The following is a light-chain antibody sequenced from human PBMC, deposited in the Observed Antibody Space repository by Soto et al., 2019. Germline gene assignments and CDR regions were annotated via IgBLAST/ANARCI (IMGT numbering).Light chain of an antibody. Sequence: DVQMTQSPSTLSASVGDRVTITCRASQTVSMWLAWFQQKPGRAPKLLIYDASTLETGVPSRFSGAGYGTEFTLTISSLQPDDFATYFCQQYNTYSWTFGQGNKVEIK. J-gene: IGKJ1*01. CDR2: DAS. CDR1: QTVSMW. CDR3: QQYNTYSWT. V-gene: IGKV1-5*01.